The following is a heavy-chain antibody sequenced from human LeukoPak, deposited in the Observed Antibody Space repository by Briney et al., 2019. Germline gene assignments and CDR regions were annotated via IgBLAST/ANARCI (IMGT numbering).Heavy chain of an antibody. Sequence: GASVKVSCKASGYTFTDYYMHWVRQAPGQGLEWMGWINPNSGGTNYAQNFQGRVTMTTDTSTSTAYMELRSLRSDDTAVYYCARAQRGAYYFDYWGQGTLVTVSS. V-gene: IGHV1-2*02. J-gene: IGHJ4*02. D-gene: IGHD1-26*01. CDR1: GYTFTDYY. CDR3: ARAQRGAYYFDY. CDR2: INPNSGGT.